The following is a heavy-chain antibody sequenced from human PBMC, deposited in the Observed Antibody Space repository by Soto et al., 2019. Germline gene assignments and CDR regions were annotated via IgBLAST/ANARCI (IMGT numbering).Heavy chain of an antibody. CDR1: GFTFSSYS. D-gene: IGHD2-15*01. Sequence: EVQLVESGGGLVKPGGSLRLSCAASGFTFSSYSLNWVRQAPGKGLEWVSSITSSGASIYYADSVKGRFTISRDNAKNSLYLQMNSLRAEDTAVYYCARDGSEGSGEIGYYYYMDVWGKGTTDTVSS. J-gene: IGHJ6*03. CDR3: ARDGSEGSGEIGYYYYMDV. V-gene: IGHV3-21*01. CDR2: ITSSGASI.